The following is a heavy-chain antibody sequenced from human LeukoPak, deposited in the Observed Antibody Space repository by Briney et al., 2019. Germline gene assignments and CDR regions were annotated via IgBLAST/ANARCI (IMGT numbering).Heavy chain of an antibody. CDR2: IYYSGST. CDR1: GGSISSSSYY. D-gene: IGHD6-19*01. J-gene: IGHJ4*02. V-gene: IGHV4-39*01. CDR3: ASRIAVAGTEGYFDY. Sequence: SETLSLTRTVSGGSISSSSYYWGWIRQPPGKGLEWIGSIYYSGSTYYNPSHERRVTISVDTTKNLFSLKLSSVTAADTAVYYCASRIAVAGTEGYFDYWGQGTLVTVSS.